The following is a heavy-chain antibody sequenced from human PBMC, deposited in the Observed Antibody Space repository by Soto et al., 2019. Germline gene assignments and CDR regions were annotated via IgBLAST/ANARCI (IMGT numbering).Heavy chain of an antibody. CDR3: ARARWIQLTDWDFDL. J-gene: IGHJ2*01. Sequence: QVQLVQYGDEVKKPGASLNVSCKTSGYSFTTYGISWVRQAPVQGLEWMAWISPYNGDTSYAQRLQGRVTVTTVTLTSTAYMVLRSLRSDDTGVYYCARARWIQLTDWDFDLWGLGTLVTVSS. D-gene: IGHD5-18*01. V-gene: IGHV1-18*04. CDR2: ISPYNGDT. CDR1: GYSFTTYG.